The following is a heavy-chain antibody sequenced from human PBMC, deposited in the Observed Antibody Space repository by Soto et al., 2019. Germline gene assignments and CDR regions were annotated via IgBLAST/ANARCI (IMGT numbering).Heavy chain of an antibody. V-gene: IGHV3-74*01. CDR2: INSDGTTT. J-gene: IGHJ4*02. Sequence: EVQLVESGGGLVQPGGSLRLSCAASGFTFNNFWMYWVRQTPEKGLVWVSGINSDGTTTIYADSVKGRFTISRDNAKNTLYLQMNSLAGEDPAIYYCVRGIRWGQGTLVTVSS. CDR3: VRGIR. D-gene: IGHD3-3*02. CDR1: GFTFNNFW.